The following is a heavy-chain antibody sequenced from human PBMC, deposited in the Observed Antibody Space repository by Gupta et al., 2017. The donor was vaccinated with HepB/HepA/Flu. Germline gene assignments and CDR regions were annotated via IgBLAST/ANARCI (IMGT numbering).Heavy chain of an antibody. V-gene: IGHV3-11*01. CDR2: ISTSGGSR. J-gene: IGHJ4*02. Sequence: QVRLLESGGALVKPGGSLRLSCAASGFTLIDENMGWIRQAPGKGLELVVYISTSGGSRFYADSVKGRFTVSTDNANNSLYLQMNSLRAEDTAVYYCARQYSMARFFFEYWGQGTLVTVAS. CDR1: GFTLIDEN. D-gene: IGHD3-3*01. CDR3: ARQYSMARFFFEY.